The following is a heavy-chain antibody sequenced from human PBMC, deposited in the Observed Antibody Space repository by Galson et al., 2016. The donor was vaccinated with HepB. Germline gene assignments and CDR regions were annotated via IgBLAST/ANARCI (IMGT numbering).Heavy chain of an antibody. Sequence: SLRLSCAASGFTFSTYAMQWVRQAPGKGLEWVAVISYDGTNKYYADSVKGRFTISRDNSRNTLYLQMNSQRVEDTAVYYCARDKGPGIAVAADFLGSYGMDVWGQGTTVTVSS. CDR3: ARDKGPGIAVAADFLGSYGMDV. D-gene: IGHD6-19*01. CDR2: ISYDGTNK. V-gene: IGHV3-30-3*01. J-gene: IGHJ6*02. CDR1: GFTFSTYA.